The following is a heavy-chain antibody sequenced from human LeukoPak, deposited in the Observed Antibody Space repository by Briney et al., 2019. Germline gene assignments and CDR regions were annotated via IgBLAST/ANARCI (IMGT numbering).Heavy chain of an antibody. CDR2: ISSSGSTI. CDR1: GFTFSTYW. V-gene: IGHV3-11*04. Sequence: GGSLRLSCAASGFTFSTYWMSWIRQAPGKGLEWVSYISSSGSTIYYADSVKGRFTISRDNAKNSLYLQMNSLRAEDTAVYYCAREARYDFWSGYYLDYWGQGTLVTVSS. D-gene: IGHD3-3*01. J-gene: IGHJ4*02. CDR3: AREARYDFWSGYYLDY.